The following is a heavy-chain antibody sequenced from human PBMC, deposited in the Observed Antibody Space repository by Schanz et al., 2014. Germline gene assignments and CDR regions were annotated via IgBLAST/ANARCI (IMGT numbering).Heavy chain of an antibody. J-gene: IGHJ4*02. V-gene: IGHV3-11*04. CDR2: ISSGSSTI. CDR1: GFIFSDHY. CDR3: PTETLDY. Sequence: QVQLVESGGGLVKPGGSLRLSCVVSGFIFSDHYMSWIRQAPGKGLEWISYISSGSSTIHYADSVKGRFTISRDNSKNTLYLQMNSLRAEDTAVYYCPTETLDYWGQGTLVTVSS.